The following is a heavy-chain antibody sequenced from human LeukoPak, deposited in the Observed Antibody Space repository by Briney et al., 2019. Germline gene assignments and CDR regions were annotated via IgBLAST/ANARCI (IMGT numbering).Heavy chain of an antibody. CDR3: ARHTRPGCSGYENAFDI. V-gene: IGHV3-48*02. CDR2: ISSSSSAI. Sequence: GGSLRLSCAASGFTFSSYTMNWVRQAPGKGLEWVSYISSSSSAIYYADSVKGRFTISRDNAKNSLYPQMNSLRDEDTAVYYCARHTRPGCSGYENAFDIWGQGTMVTVSS. CDR1: GFTFSSYT. D-gene: IGHD5-12*01. J-gene: IGHJ3*02.